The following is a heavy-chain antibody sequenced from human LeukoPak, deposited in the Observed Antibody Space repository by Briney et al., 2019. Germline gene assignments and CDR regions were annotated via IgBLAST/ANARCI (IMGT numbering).Heavy chain of an antibody. Sequence: GGSLRLSCAASGFTFSSYAMHWVRQAPGKGLEYVSAISSNGGSTYYANSVKGRFTISRDNSKNTLYLQMGSLRAEDTAVYYCAKDSEVGATGGFDYWGQGTLVTVSS. CDR2: ISSNGGST. D-gene: IGHD1-26*01. J-gene: IGHJ4*02. CDR1: GFTFSSYA. V-gene: IGHV3-64*01. CDR3: AKDSEVGATGGFDY.